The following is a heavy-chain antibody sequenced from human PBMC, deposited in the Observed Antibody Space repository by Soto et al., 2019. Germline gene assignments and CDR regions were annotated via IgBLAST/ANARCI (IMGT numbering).Heavy chain of an antibody. J-gene: IGHJ5*02. CDR3: ARVLGYCISTSCYACDWFDP. D-gene: IGHD2-2*01. V-gene: IGHV4-31*03. CDR2: IYYSGST. Sequence: QVQLQESGPGLVKPSQTLSLTCTVSGGSISSGGYYWSWIRQHPGKGLEWIGYIYYSGSTYYNPSLKSRVTISVDTSKNQFSLKLSSVTAADTAVYYCARVLGYCISTSCYACDWFDPWGQGTLVTVSS. CDR1: GGSISSGGYY.